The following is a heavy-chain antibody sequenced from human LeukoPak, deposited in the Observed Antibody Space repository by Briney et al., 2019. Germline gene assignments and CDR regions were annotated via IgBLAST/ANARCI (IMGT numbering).Heavy chain of an antibody. J-gene: IGHJ3*02. CDR1: GFTFSSFS. D-gene: IGHD1-26*01. Sequence: GGSLRLSCEASGFTFSSFSINWVRQAPGKGLEWVSSITGSGSSTYYTDSVKGRFTISRDNAKNSLYLQMNSLRAEDTAVYYCARDEFGSPTGPFAFDIWGQGTMVTVSS. CDR2: ITGSGSST. V-gene: IGHV3-21*01. CDR3: ARDEFGSPTGPFAFDI.